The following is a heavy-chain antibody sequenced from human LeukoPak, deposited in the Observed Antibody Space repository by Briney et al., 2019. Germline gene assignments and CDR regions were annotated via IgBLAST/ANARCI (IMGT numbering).Heavy chain of an antibody. CDR1: GGSFSGYY. CDR3: ARSIGAADYLGWFDP. V-gene: IGHV4-34*01. Sequence: SETLSLTCAVYGGSFSGYYWSWIRQPPGKGLEWIGEINHSGSTNYNPSLKSRVTISVDTSKNQFSLKLSSVTAADTAVYYCARSIGAADYLGWFDPWGQGTLVTVSS. J-gene: IGHJ5*02. CDR2: INHSGST. D-gene: IGHD6-13*01.